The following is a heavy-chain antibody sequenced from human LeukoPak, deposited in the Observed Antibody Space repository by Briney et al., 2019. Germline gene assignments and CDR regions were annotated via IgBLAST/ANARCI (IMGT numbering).Heavy chain of an antibody. CDR3: ARDPVLRFENDAFDI. D-gene: IGHD3-3*01. J-gene: IGHJ3*02. CDR1: GFTFSNHA. V-gene: IGHV3-30-3*01. Sequence: GGSLRPSCAASGFTFSNHAMYWIRRAPGKGLEWVAAISYHGSAQYSADYVKGRFTISRDNSNNMVYLQMNSLRNEDTAVYYCARDPVLRFENDAFDIWGQGTLVTVSS. CDR2: ISYHGSAQ.